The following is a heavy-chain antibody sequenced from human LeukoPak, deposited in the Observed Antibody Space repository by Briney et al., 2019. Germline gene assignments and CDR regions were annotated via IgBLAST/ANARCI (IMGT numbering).Heavy chain of an antibody. CDR3: ARRFDY. J-gene: IGHJ4*02. V-gene: IGHV3-48*03. Sequence: GGSLRLSCAVSGFTISSYEMNWVRQAPGKGLEWIPYSSSGGTTIYYADSVKGRFTISRDNAKNSLYLQMNSLRAEDTGVYYCARRFDYWGQGTLVTVSS. CDR2: SSSGGTTI. CDR1: GFTISSYE.